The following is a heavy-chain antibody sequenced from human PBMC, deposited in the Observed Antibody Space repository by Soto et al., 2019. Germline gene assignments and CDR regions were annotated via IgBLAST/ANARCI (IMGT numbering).Heavy chain of an antibody. J-gene: IGHJ3*02. Sequence: GGSLRLSCAASGFTFDDYAMHWVRQAPGKGLEWVSLISGDGGSTYYADSVKGRFTISRDNSKNSLYLQMNSLRTEDTALYYCAKDYDYGGKRGAFDIWGQGTMVTVSS. CDR3: AKDYDYGGKRGAFDI. D-gene: IGHD4-17*01. V-gene: IGHV3-43*02. CDR2: ISGDGGST. CDR1: GFTFDDYA.